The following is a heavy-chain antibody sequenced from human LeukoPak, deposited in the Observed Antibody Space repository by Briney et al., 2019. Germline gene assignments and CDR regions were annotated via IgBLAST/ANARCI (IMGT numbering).Heavy chain of an antibody. CDR2: TYTSGTI. CDR3: ARGVYYFESSS. Sequence: SETLSLTCTVSGASISSYYWSWLRQPPGKGLEGIGRTYTSGTINYNPSLERRITMSVDTSNNQFSLQRSSVTGADTALYYCARGVYYFESSSWGQGEPVTASP. J-gene: IGHJ4*02. CDR1: GASISSYY. V-gene: IGHV4-4*07. D-gene: IGHD3-22*01.